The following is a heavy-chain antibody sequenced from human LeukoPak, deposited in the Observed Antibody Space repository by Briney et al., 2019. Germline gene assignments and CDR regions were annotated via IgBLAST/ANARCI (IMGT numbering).Heavy chain of an antibody. Sequence: ASVKVSCKXSGGTFSSYAISWVRQAPGQGLEWMGRIIPIFGTANYAQKFQGRVTITTDESTSTAYMELSSLRSEDTAVYYCARDDIAAAVIYFDYWGQGTLVTVSS. J-gene: IGHJ4*02. CDR3: ARDDIAAAVIYFDY. CDR1: GGTFSSYA. CDR2: IIPIFGTA. V-gene: IGHV1-69*05. D-gene: IGHD6-13*01.